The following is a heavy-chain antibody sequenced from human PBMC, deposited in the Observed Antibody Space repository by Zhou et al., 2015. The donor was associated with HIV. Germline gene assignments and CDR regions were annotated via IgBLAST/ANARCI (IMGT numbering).Heavy chain of an antibody. Sequence: QVQLVQSGAEVKKPGSSVKVSCKASGGTFSSYAISWVRQAPGQGLEWMGGIIPIFGTANYAQKFQGRVTITADESTSTAYMELSSLRSEDTAVYYCASLFRNYGDYVYYYGMDVWGQGTTVTVSS. CDR3: ASLFRNYGDYVYYYGMDV. D-gene: IGHD4-17*01. CDR2: IIPIFGTA. J-gene: IGHJ6*02. CDR1: GGTFSSYA. V-gene: IGHV1-69*01.